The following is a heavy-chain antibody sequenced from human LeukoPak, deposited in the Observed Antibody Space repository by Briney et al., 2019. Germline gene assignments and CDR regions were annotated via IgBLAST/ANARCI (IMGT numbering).Heavy chain of an antibody. CDR3: ARGYVVATKAGYGMDV. D-gene: IGHD5-12*01. CDR1: GGSFSGYY. J-gene: IGHJ6*02. V-gene: IGHV4-34*01. Sequence: KPSETLSLTCAVYGGSFSGYYWSWIRQPPGKGLEWIGEINHSGSTNYNPSLKSRVTISVDTSKNQFSLKLSSVTAADTAVYYCARGYVVATKAGYGMDVWGQGTTVTVSS. CDR2: INHSGST.